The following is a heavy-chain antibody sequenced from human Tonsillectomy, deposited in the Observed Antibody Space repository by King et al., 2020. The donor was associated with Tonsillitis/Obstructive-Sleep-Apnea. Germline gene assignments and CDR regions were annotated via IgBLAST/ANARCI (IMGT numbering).Heavy chain of an antibody. CDR2: IYYSGST. Sequence: LQLQESGPGLVKPSETLSLTCTVSGGSISSSSYYWGWIRQPPGKGLEWMGSIYYSGSTYYNPSLKSRVTISVDTSKNQFSLKLSSVTAADTAVYYCARQGVVPAAIFYYYYYMDVWGKGTTVTVSS. D-gene: IGHD2-2*01. J-gene: IGHJ6*03. CDR1: GGSISSSSYY. CDR3: ARQGVVPAAIFYYYYYMDV. V-gene: IGHV4-39*01.